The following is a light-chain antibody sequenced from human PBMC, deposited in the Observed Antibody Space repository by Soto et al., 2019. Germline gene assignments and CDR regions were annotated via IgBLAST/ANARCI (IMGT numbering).Light chain of an antibody. CDR2: SAS. Sequence: DIQITQSPSSLSASVGDRVTITCRASQGIRNDIGWYQQKPGKAPKRLIYSASSLQSGVPSRFSGSGSGTEFTLTISSLQPEDFATCYCLQHNSYPFTFGPGTKVDIK. V-gene: IGKV1-17*01. CDR1: QGIRND. CDR3: LQHNSYPFT. J-gene: IGKJ3*01.